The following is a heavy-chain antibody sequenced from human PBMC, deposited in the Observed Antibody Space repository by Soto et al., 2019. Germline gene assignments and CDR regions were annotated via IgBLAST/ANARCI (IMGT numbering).Heavy chain of an antibody. D-gene: IGHD2-2*01. J-gene: IGHJ5*02. CDR1: GGSIRSGDYY. CDR3: ARENIVVVPAAKGWFDP. V-gene: IGHV4-31*03. Sequence: QVQLQESGPGLVKPSQTLSLTCTVSGGSIRSGDYYWTWIRQHAGKGPEWIGYNHYSGSTFYNPSLKIRVAISVNTSKNQFTLQLSSVTAAATAVYYCARENIVVVPAAKGWFDPCGQGTLVTVSS. CDR2: NHYSGST.